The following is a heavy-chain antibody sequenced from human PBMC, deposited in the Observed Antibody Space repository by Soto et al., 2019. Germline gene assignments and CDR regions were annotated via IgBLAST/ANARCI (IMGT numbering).Heavy chain of an antibody. V-gene: IGHV3-53*04. CDR2: IYSGGST. Sequence: EVQLVESGGGLVQPGGSLRLSCAASGIIVKSNYMNWVRQAPGKGLEWVSIIYSGGSTYYADSVKGRFTISRHDSNDSLYLQISSLRSEDTATYYCARGVFGQPDSWGQGTLVIVSS. D-gene: IGHD2-21*01. CDR1: GIIVKSNY. CDR3: ARGVFGQPDS. J-gene: IGHJ5*01.